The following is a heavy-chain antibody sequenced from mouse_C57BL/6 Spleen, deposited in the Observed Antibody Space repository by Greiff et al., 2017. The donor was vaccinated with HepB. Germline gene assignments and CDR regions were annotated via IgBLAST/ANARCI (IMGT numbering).Heavy chain of an antibody. CDR3: ARDEYDGAMDY. J-gene: IGHJ4*01. CDR2: IYPGSGNT. CDR1: GYTFTDYY. Sequence: VQLQQSGAELVRPGASVKLSCKASGYTFTDYYINWVKQRPGQGLEWIARIYPGSGNTYYNEKFKGKATLTAEKSSSTAYMQLSSLTSEDSAVYFCARDEYDGAMDYWGQGTSVTVSS. D-gene: IGHD2-4*01. V-gene: IGHV1-76*01.